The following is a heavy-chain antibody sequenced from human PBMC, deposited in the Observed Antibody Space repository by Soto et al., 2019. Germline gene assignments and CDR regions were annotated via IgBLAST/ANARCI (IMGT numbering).Heavy chain of an antibody. CDR1: GGSISSSSYY. D-gene: IGHD2-15*01. J-gene: IGHJ6*02. V-gene: IGHV4-39*01. CDR3: ARPLGYCSGGSCYYYYGMDV. CDR2: IYYSGST. Sequence: SETLSLTCTVSGGSISSSSYYWGWIRQPPGKGLEWIGSIYYSGSTYYNPSLKSRVTISVDTSKNQFSLKLSSVTAADTAVYYCARPLGYCSGGSCYYYYGMDVWGQGTTVTVSS.